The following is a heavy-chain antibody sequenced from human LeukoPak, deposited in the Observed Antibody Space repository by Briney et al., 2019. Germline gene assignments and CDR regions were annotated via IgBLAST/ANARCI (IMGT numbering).Heavy chain of an antibody. CDR3: ARDAAKQTPESSGWSPYFGY. CDR1: GFTFSSYW. J-gene: IGHJ4*02. D-gene: IGHD6-19*01. V-gene: IGHV3-7*03. CDR2: IKQDGSEK. Sequence: GGSLRLSCAASGFTFSSYWMSWVRQAPGKGLEWVANIKQDGSEKYYVDSVKGRFTISRDNAKNSLYLQMNSLRAEDTAVYYCARDAAKQTPESSGWSPYFGYWGQGTLVTVSS.